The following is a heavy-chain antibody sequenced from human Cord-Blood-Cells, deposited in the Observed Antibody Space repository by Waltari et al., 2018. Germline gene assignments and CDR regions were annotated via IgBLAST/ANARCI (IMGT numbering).Heavy chain of an antibody. J-gene: IGHJ2*01. Sequence: QVQLVESGGGVVQPGRSLRLSCAASGFTFSSYGMHWVRQAPGKGLGWVAVRWDDVSNKYYADSVKGRFTISRDNSKNTLYLQMNSLRAEDTAVYYCARELDWGSAWYFDLWGRGTLVTVSS. CDR1: GFTFSSYG. D-gene: IGHD7-27*01. CDR3: ARELDWGSAWYFDL. V-gene: IGHV3-33*01. CDR2: RWDDVSNK.